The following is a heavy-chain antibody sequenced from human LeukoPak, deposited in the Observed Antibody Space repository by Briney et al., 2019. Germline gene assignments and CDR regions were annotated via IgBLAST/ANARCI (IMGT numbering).Heavy chain of an antibody. CDR1: GYSISSGYY. CDR2: IYHSGST. D-gene: IGHD1-14*01. J-gene: IGHJ4*02. Sequence: PSETLSLTCAVSGYSISSGYYWGWIRQPPGKGLEWIGGIYHSGSTYYNPSLKSRVTISVDTSKNQFSLKLSSVTAADTAVYYCARAPPGYFDYWGQGTLVTVSS. V-gene: IGHV4-38-2*01. CDR3: ARAPPGYFDY.